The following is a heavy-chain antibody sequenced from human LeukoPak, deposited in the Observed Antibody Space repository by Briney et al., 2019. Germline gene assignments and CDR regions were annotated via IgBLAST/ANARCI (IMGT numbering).Heavy chain of an antibody. CDR3: AREIGGSGGFDY. V-gene: IGHV3-13*04. D-gene: IGHD3-10*01. J-gene: IGHJ4*02. CDR2: IGTAGDT. CDR1: GFTFSSYD. Sequence: GGSLRLSCAASGFTFSSYDMHWVRQATGKGLEWVSAIGTAGDTYYPGSVKGRFTISRENAKNSLYLQMNSLRAGDAAVYYCAREIGGSGGFDYWGQGTLVTVSS.